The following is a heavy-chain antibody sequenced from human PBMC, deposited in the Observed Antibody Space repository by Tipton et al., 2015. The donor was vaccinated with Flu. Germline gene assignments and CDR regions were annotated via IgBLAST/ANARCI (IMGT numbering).Heavy chain of an antibody. V-gene: IGHV4-4*07. J-gene: IGHJ3*02. CDR2: IYTSGST. CDR1: DDSISSYY. CDR3: ARDRAPVLPGYNVDAFDI. Sequence: TLSLTCTVSDDSISSYYWSWIRQPAGKGLDWIGRIYTSGSTDYNPSLKSRVTMSVDTSKNQFSLKLTSVTAAGTAVYYCARDRAPVLPGYNVDAFDIWGQGTMVTVSS. D-gene: IGHD1-14*01.